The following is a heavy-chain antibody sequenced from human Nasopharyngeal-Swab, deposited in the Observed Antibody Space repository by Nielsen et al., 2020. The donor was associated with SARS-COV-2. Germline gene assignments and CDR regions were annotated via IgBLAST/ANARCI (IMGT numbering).Heavy chain of an antibody. CDR3: ARGAYYGSGSYFHYYYGMDV. CDR2: INPSGGST. D-gene: IGHD3-10*01. Sequence: WVRQAPGQGLEWMGIINPSGGSTSYAQKFQGRVTMTRDTSTNTVYMELSSLRSEDTAVYYCARGAYYGSGSYFHYYYGMDVWGQGTTVTVSS. J-gene: IGHJ6*02. V-gene: IGHV1-46*01.